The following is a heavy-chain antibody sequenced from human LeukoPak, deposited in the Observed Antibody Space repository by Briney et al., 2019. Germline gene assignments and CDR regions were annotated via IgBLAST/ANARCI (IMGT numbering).Heavy chain of an antibody. D-gene: IGHD2-2*01. V-gene: IGHV1-2*02. CDR3: ARENCSSTSCYGYFDY. CDR1: GYTFTGYY. CDR2: INPNSGGT. Sequence: GSVKVSCKASGYTFTGYYMHWVRQAPGQGLEWMGWINPNSGGTNYAQKFQGRVTMIRDTSISTAYMELSRLRSDDTAVYYCARENCSSTSCYGYFDYWGQGTLVTVSS. J-gene: IGHJ4*02.